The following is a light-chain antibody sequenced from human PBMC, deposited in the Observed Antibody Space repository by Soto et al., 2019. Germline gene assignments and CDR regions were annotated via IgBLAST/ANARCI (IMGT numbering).Light chain of an antibody. CDR2: GNS. Sequence: QSVLTQPPSVSGAXGXXVXXXCTGSSSNIGAGYDVHWYQQLPGTAPKLLIYGNSNRPSGVPDRFSGSKSGTSASLAITGLQAEDEADYYCQSYDSSLSGSVFGGGTKLTVL. V-gene: IGLV1-40*01. J-gene: IGLJ2*01. CDR1: SSNIGAGYD. CDR3: QSYDSSLSGSV.